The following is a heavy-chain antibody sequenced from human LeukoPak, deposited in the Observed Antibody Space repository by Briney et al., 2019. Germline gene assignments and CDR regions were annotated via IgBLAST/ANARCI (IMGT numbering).Heavy chain of an antibody. CDR2: ISSSSSTI. V-gene: IGHV3-48*01. CDR1: GFTFSSYS. Sequence: GGSLRLSCAASGFTFSSYSMNWVRQAPGKGLEWVSYISSSSSTIYYADSVKGRFTISRDNAKNSLYLQMSSLRAEDTAVYYCARDLGYSSSSPVWGQGTLVTVSS. J-gene: IGHJ4*02. D-gene: IGHD6-6*01. CDR3: ARDLGYSSSSPV.